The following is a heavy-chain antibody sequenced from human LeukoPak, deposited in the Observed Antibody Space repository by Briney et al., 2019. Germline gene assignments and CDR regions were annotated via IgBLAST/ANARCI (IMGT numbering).Heavy chain of an antibody. V-gene: IGHV4-59*01. CDR3: ARCSDYYLFWFDP. CDR1: GGSISSYY. CDR2: IYYSGST. Sequence: PSETLTLTCTVSGGSISSYYWSWIRQPPGKGLEWIGYIYYSGSTNYNPSLKSRVTISVDTSKNQFSLKLSSVTAADTAVYYCARCSDYYLFWFDPWGQGTLVTVSS. D-gene: IGHD3-22*01. J-gene: IGHJ5*02.